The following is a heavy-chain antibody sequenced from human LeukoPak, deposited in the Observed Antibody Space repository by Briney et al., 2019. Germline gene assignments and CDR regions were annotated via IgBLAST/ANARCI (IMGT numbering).Heavy chain of an antibody. CDR2: INHSGST. Sequence: SETLSLTCAVYAGSFSGYYWSWIRQPPGKGLEWIGEINHSGSTNYNPSLKSRVTISVDTSKNQFSLKLSSVTAADTAVYYCAQLSIVGATTVGYYYYYMDVWGKGTTVTVSS. V-gene: IGHV4-34*01. CDR1: AGSFSGYY. D-gene: IGHD1-26*01. CDR3: AQLSIVGATTVGYYYYYMDV. J-gene: IGHJ6*03.